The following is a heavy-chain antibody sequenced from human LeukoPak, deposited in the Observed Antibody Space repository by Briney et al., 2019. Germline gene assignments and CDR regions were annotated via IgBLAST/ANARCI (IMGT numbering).Heavy chain of an antibody. J-gene: IGHJ4*02. CDR2: ISGGGDIT. D-gene: IGHD3-22*01. CDR1: GFNFANHA. V-gene: IGHV3-23*01. Sequence: PGGSLRLSCAASGFNFANHAMSWVRQTPGKGLEWVSAISGGGDITYYADSVRGRFTISRDNSRNTLYLQMNSLRAEDTALYYCARDNYDSSGFTWGQGTLVTVSS. CDR3: ARDNYDSSGFT.